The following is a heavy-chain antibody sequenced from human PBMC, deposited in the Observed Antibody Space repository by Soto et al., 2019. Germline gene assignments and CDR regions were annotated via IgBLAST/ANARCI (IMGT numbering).Heavy chain of an antibody. CDR3: ARPYYDFWSYHYYVDV. CDR2: INAGNGNR. J-gene: IGHJ6*03. Sequence: QVPLIQSGAEVKKPGASVTVSCKASGYIFTGYVIHWVRQAPGQGLEWMGWINAGNGNRKYSQKFQDRLTISRDTSASTVYLELSSLTSEDTAVYFCARPYYDFWSYHYYVDVWGEGTTVTVSS. CDR1: GYIFTGYV. V-gene: IGHV1-3*01. D-gene: IGHD3-3*01.